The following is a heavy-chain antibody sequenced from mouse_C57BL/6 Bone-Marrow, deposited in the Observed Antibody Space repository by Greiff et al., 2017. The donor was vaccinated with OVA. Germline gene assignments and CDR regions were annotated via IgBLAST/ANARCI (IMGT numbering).Heavy chain of an antibody. J-gene: IGHJ1*03. CDR3: ARGGNFYYWYFDV. Sequence: VQLQQPGAELVKPGASVKLSCKASGYTFTSYWMHWVKQRPGQGLEWIGMIHPNSGSTNYNEKFKSKATLTVDKSSSTAYMQLSSLTSEDSAVDYCARGGNFYYWYFDVWGTGTTVTVSS. CDR1: GYTFTSYW. CDR2: IHPNSGST. V-gene: IGHV1-64*01.